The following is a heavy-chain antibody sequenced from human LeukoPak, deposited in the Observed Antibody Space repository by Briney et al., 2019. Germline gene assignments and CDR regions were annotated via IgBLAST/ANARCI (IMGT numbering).Heavy chain of an antibody. CDR1: GFTFSSYE. J-gene: IGHJ4*02. CDR3: ARGAFRAAAGTMDY. Sequence: GGSLRLSCAASGFTFSSYEMNWVRQAPGKGLEWVSYISSSGSTIYYADSVKGRFTISRDNPKTSLSLQMNSLRAEDTAVYYCARGAFRAAAGTMDYWGQGTLVTVSS. CDR2: ISSSGSTI. D-gene: IGHD6-13*01. V-gene: IGHV3-48*03.